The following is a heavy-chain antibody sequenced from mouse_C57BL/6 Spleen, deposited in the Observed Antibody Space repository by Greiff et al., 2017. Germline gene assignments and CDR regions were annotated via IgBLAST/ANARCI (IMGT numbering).Heavy chain of an antibody. J-gene: IGHJ2*01. Sequence: QVQLQQSGAELVRPGASVTLSCKASGYTFTDYEMHWVKQTPVHGLEWIGAIDPETGGTAYTQKFKGKAILTADKSSSTAYMELRSLASEDSAVYYCTLTGTGFDYWGQGTTVTVSS. D-gene: IGHD4-1*01. CDR1: GYTFTDYE. V-gene: IGHV1-15*01. CDR2: IDPETGGT. CDR3: TLTGTGFDY.